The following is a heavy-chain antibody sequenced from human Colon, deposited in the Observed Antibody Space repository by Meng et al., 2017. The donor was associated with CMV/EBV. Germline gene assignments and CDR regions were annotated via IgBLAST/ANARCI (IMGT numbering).Heavy chain of an antibody. D-gene: IGHD3-16*01. CDR3: AKDKGVGYARGGMDG. CDR1: GFTFADHA. V-gene: IGHV3-9*01. CDR2: INWNSGNI. Sequence: LSLTCAASGFTFADHAMHWVRQVPGKGLEWVAVINWNSGNIGYADSVKGRFTISRDNAKNSLYLQMNSLRAEDTALYYCAKDKGVGYARGGMDGWGQGTTVTVSS. J-gene: IGHJ6*02.